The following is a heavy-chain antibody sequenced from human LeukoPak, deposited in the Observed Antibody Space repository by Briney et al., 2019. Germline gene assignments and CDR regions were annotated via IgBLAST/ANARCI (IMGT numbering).Heavy chain of an antibody. D-gene: IGHD6-6*01. V-gene: IGHV3-48*01. CDR1: GFSLSAYN. CDR3: ARDRHVPGLYYYYMDV. J-gene: IGHJ6*03. Sequence: GGSLRLSCEGSGFSLSAYNMNWVRQAPGKGLESVSHISSSSATIFYADSVKGRFTISRDNAKNSLYLQMNSLRPEDTAVYFCARDRHVPGLYYYYMDVWGKGTTVTVSS. CDR2: ISSSSATI.